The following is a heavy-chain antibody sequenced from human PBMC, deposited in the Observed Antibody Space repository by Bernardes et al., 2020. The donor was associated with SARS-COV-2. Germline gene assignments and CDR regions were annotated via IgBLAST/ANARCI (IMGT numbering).Heavy chain of an antibody. CDR2: IYPDDSET. CDR1: GYSFTSHW. Sequence: GEPLKISCHDSGYSFTSHWIAWVRQMPGKGLEWMGMIYPDDSETRFSPSFQGRVTISADQSINTASLQWTILKASDTAMYYCATHSDSSERGAFDLWGQGTLVTVSS. J-gene: IGHJ3*01. CDR3: ATHSDSSERGAFDL. D-gene: IGHD6-6*01. V-gene: IGHV5-51*01.